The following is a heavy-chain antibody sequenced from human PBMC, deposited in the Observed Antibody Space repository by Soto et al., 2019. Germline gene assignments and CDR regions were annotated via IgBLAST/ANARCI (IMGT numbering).Heavy chain of an antibody. V-gene: IGHV1-18*01. J-gene: IGHJ4*02. D-gene: IGHD3-22*01. CDR1: GYTFTSYG. CDR2: ISAYNGNT. Sequence: GASVKVSCKASGYTFTSYGISWVRQAPGQGLEWMGWISAYNGNTNYAQKLQGRVTMTTDTSTSTAYMELRSLRSDDTAVYYCAREPIPCSGGSCSLHYYDSSGYDYWGQGTLVTVSS. CDR3: AREPIPCSGGSCSLHYYDSSGYDY.